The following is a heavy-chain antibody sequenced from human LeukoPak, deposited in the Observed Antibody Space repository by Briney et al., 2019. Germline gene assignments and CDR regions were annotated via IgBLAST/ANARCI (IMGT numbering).Heavy chain of an antibody. Sequence: ASVKVSCKASGYTLTSYGISWVRQAPGQGLEWMGWISAYNGNTNYAQKLQGRVTITADESTSTAYMELSSLRSEDTAVYYCARVGIEDPGYYYYYMDVWGKGTTVTVSS. CDR3: ARVGIEDPGYYYYYMDV. D-gene: IGHD2-21*01. CDR2: ISAYNGNT. CDR1: GYTLTSYG. V-gene: IGHV1-18*01. J-gene: IGHJ6*03.